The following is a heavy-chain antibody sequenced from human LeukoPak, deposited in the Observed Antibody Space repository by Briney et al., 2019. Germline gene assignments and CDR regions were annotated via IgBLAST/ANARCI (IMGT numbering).Heavy chain of an antibody. CDR1: GGSISSYY. J-gene: IGHJ4*02. Sequence: PSETLSLTCTVSGGSISSYYWSWIRQPPGKGLEWIGYIYYSGSTNYNPSLKSRVTISVDTSKNQFSLQLNSVTPEDTAVYYCAREVVGATRTKYYFDYWGQGTLVTVSS. CDR3: AREVVGATRTKYYFDY. D-gene: IGHD1-26*01. V-gene: IGHV4-59*12. CDR2: IYYSGST.